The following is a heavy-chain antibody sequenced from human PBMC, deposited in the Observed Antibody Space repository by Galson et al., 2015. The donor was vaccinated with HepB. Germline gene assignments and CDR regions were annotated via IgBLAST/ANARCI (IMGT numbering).Heavy chain of an antibody. CDR1: GVIFRTYA. D-gene: IGHD2/OR15-2a*01. CDR2: ISNNGYTT. Sequence: SLRLSCAVSGVIFRTYAMHWVRQAPGRGLESVSAISNNGYTTYYADSVKGRFTIFRDNSKSTLYLQMTSLRVEDTAVYFCVKGDFGVKWYFALWGHGTLVSVSS. J-gene: IGHJ2*01. CDR3: VKGDFGVKWYFAL. V-gene: IGHV3-64D*06.